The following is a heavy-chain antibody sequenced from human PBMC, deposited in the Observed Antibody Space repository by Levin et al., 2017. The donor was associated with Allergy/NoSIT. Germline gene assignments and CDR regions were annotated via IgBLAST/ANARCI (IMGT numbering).Heavy chain of an antibody. CDR3: AKDPSGYSSGWDYYYYGMDV. Sequence: LSLPCAASGFPFSSSGMHWVRQAPGKGLEWVAVISYDGSNKYYADSVKGRFTISRDNSKNTLYMQMNSLRAEDTAVYYCAKDPSGYSSGWDYYYYGMDVWGQGTTVTVSS. J-gene: IGHJ6*02. D-gene: IGHD6-19*01. CDR2: ISYDGSNK. CDR1: GFPFSSSG. V-gene: IGHV3-30*18.